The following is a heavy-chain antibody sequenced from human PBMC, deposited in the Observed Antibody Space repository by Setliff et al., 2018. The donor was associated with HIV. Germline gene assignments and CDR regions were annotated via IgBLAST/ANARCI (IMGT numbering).Heavy chain of an antibody. J-gene: IGHJ4*02. Sequence: PGGSLRLSCAASGFTFGYYNMNWVRQAPGKGLEWVSSISSDGGTIYYADSVKGRFTISRDNAKNSLSLQMNSLRAEDTAVYYCARELYSTGKSLDFWGQGTLVTVSS. CDR1: GFTFGYYN. CDR3: ARELYSTGKSLDF. D-gene: IGHD6-19*01. CDR2: ISSDGGTI. V-gene: IGHV3-11*04.